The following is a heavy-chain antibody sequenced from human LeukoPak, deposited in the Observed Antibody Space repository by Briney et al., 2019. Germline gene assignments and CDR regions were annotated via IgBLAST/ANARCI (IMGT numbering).Heavy chain of an antibody. CDR2: ISGSGGST. D-gene: IGHD4-17*01. J-gene: IGHJ4*02. Sequence: PGGSLRLSCAASGFTFSSYAMSWVRQAPGKGLEWLSAISGSGGSTYYADSVKGRFTISRDNSKNTLYLQMNSLRAEDTAVYYCAKDSAGVTTSYFDYWGQGTLVTVSS. CDR3: AKDSAGVTTSYFDY. CDR1: GFTFSSYA. V-gene: IGHV3-23*01.